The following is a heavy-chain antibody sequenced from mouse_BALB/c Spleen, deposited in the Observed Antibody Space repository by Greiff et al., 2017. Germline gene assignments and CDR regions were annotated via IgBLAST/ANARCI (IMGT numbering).Heavy chain of an antibody. CDR1: GYTFTSYW. V-gene: IGHV1-69*02. CDR2: IDPSDSET. J-gene: IGHJ4*01. Sequence: QVQLQQPGAELVKPGAPVKLSCKASGYTFTSYWMNWVKQRPGRGLEWIGRIDPSDSETHYNQKFKDKATLTVDKSSSTAYMQLKSLTSEDSAVYYCARSGVRLGGYYYAMDYWGQGTSVTVSS. CDR3: ARSGVRLGGYYYAMDY. D-gene: IGHD1-2*01.